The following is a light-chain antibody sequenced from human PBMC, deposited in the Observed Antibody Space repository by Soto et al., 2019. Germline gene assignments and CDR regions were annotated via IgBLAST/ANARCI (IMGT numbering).Light chain of an antibody. CDR3: QQYYDWPIT. J-gene: IGKJ5*01. CDR2: CAS. CDR1: ARTSGY. Sequence: EIVLTQSPATLSLSPGERATISCRARARTSGYLAWYPPQPGQAPRPLIYCASNRATGIPARFSGSGSGTDFNLTISRLHSEDFAVYYCQQYYDWPITFGQGTRVDIK. V-gene: IGKV3-11*01.